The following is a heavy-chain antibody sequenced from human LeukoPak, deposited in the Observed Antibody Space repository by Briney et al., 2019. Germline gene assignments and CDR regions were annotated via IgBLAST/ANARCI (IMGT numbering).Heavy chain of an antibody. Sequence: ASVKVSCKVSGYTLTELSMHWVRQAPGKGLEWMGGSDPEDGETIYAQKFQGRVTMTEDTSTDTAYMELSSLRSEDTAVYYCATVRSGWYGPYRWFDPWGQGTLVTVSS. CDR2: SDPEDGET. V-gene: IGHV1-24*01. CDR3: ATVRSGWYGPYRWFDP. D-gene: IGHD6-19*01. J-gene: IGHJ5*02. CDR1: GYTLTELS.